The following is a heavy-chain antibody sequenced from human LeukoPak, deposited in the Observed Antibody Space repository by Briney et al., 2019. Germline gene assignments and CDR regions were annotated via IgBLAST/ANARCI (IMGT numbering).Heavy chain of an antibody. Sequence: PGGSLRLSCAASGFTFSSYGMHWVRQAPGKGLEWVAVISYDGSNKYYADSVKGRFTISRDNSKNTLYLKMNSLRAEDTAVYYCAKDGGQWLLDYWGQGTLVTVSS. CDR2: ISYDGSNK. D-gene: IGHD5-24*01. CDR1: GFTFSSYG. J-gene: IGHJ4*02. CDR3: AKDGGQWLLDY. V-gene: IGHV3-30*18.